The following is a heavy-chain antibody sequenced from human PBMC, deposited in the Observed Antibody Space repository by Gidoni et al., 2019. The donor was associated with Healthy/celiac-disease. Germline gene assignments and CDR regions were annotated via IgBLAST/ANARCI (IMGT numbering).Heavy chain of an antibody. D-gene: IGHD2-8*01. Sequence: QVQLVQSGAEVKKPGSSVKVSCKASGGTFSSYAISWVRQAPGQGLEWMGGIIPIFGTANYAQKFQGRVTITADKSTSTAYMELSSLRSEDTAVYYCASPDIVLMVYHDPKGRYAFDIWGQGTMVTVSS. CDR1: GGTFSSYA. CDR3: ASPDIVLMVYHDPKGRYAFDI. J-gene: IGHJ3*02. V-gene: IGHV1-69*06. CDR2: IIPIFGTA.